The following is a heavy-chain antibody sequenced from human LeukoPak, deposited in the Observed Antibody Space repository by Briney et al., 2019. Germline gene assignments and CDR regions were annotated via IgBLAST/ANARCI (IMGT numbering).Heavy chain of an antibody. V-gene: IGHV3-64*01. CDR2: ISSNGGST. J-gene: IGHJ3*02. Sequence: GGSLRLSCAASGFPFSSYAMHWVRQAPGKGPEYVSAISSNGGSTHYANSVKGRFTISRDNFKNTLYLQMGSLRAEDMAVYYCAREGPELGNAFDIWGQGTMVTVSS. D-gene: IGHD7-27*01. CDR3: AREGPELGNAFDI. CDR1: GFPFSSYA.